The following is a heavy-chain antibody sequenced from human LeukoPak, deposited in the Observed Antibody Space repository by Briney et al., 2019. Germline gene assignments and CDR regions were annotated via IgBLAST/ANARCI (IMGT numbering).Heavy chain of an antibody. CDR1: GGSISSSNYY. D-gene: IGHD2-21*02. CDR3: VSLRATAADY. J-gene: IGHJ4*02. V-gene: IGHV4-39*01. Sequence: SETLSLTCTVSGGSISSSNYYWGWIRQPPGKGLEWIGSIYYSGNTYYNPSFKSRVTISADMSKNQFSLKLNSVTAADTAVYYCVSLRATAADYWGQGTLVTVSS. CDR2: IYYSGNT.